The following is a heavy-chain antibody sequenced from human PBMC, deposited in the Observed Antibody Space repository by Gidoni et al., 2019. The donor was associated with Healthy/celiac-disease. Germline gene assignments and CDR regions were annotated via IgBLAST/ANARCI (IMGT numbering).Heavy chain of an antibody. CDR1: GYSISSGYY. Sequence: QVQRQESGPGLVKPSETLSLTCTVSGYSISSGYYWGWIRQPPGKGLEWIGSIYHSGSTYYTPSPKSRVTISVDTSKHQFSLKLNSVTAADTAVYYCARDRPNYDYVWGSYRQRPFAMDVWGQGTTVTVSS. J-gene: IGHJ6*02. CDR3: ARDRPNYDYVWGSYRQRPFAMDV. D-gene: IGHD3-16*02. CDR2: IYHSGST. V-gene: IGHV4-38-2*02.